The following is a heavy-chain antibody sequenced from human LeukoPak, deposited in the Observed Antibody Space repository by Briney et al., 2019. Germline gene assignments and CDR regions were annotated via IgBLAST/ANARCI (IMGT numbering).Heavy chain of an antibody. V-gene: IGHV3-21*01. CDR3: ARDIAARGFDY. Sequence: GGSLRLSCAASGFTFSSYSMNWVRQAPGKGLEWVSSISSSSYIYYADSVKGRFTISRDNAKNSLYLQMNSLRAEDTAVYYCARDIAARGFDYWGQGTLVTVSS. CDR1: GFTFSSYS. CDR2: ISSSSYI. J-gene: IGHJ4*02. D-gene: IGHD6-6*01.